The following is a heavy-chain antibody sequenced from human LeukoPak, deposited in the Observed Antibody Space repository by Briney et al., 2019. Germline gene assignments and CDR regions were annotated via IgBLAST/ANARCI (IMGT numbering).Heavy chain of an antibody. CDR3: ARDHYYRSGSYYVY. V-gene: IGHV3-7*04. CDR2: IKQDESEK. D-gene: IGHD3-10*01. CDR1: GFTFSNYW. Sequence: PGGSLRLSCVASGFTFSNYWMSWVRQAPGKGLEWVANIKQDESEKYYVDSVKGRFTISRDNAKNSLYLQMNSLRAEDTAVYYCARDHYYRSGSYYVYWGQGTLDTVSS. J-gene: IGHJ4*02.